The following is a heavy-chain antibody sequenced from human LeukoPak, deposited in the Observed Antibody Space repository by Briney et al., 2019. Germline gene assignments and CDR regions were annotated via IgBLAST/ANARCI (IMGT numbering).Heavy chain of an antibody. CDR1: GFTFSSHW. CDR3: ARGYCSGGSCSKYDY. CDR2: IKQDGSEK. Sequence: GGSLRLSCAASGFTFSSHWMSWVRQAPGKGLEWVAKIKQDGSEKYYVDSVKGRLIISRDNAKNSLYLQMNSLRAEDTAVYYCARGYCSGGSCSKYDYWGQGTLVTVSS. V-gene: IGHV3-7*01. D-gene: IGHD2-15*01. J-gene: IGHJ4*02.